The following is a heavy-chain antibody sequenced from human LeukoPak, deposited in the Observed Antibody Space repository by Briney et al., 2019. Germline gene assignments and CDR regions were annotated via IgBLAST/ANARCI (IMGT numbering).Heavy chain of an antibody. CDR2: ISGSGGST. J-gene: IGHJ4*02. Sequence: HAGGSLRLSCAVSGFTFSSHAMSWVRQAPGKGLEWVSGISGSGGSTYYADSVKGRFTISRDNSKNTLYLQMNSLRAEDTAVYYCAKEPYSGSQLLDYWGPGTLVTVSS. CDR1: GFTFSSHA. CDR3: AKEPYSGSQLLDY. D-gene: IGHD1-26*01. V-gene: IGHV3-23*01.